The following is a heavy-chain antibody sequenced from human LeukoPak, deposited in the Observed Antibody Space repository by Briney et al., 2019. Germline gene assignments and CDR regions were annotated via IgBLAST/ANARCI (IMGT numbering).Heavy chain of an antibody. CDR3: AKDLGEMATHPGDY. J-gene: IGHJ4*02. D-gene: IGHD5-24*01. CDR1: GFTFSKYA. V-gene: IGHV3-23*01. CDR2: IYGSGANT. Sequence: GGSLRLSCAASGFTFSKYAMTWVRPAPGKGLEWISAIYGSGANTYYADSVKGRSTISRDNSKNTVYLQMNSLRVEDTAVYYCAKDLGEMATHPGDYWGQGTLVTVSS.